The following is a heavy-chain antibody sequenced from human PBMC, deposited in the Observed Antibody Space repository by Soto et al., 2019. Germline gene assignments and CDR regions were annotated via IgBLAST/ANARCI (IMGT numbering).Heavy chain of an antibody. V-gene: IGHV4-31*03. CDR3: ARRVNYYYGMDV. CDR1: GGSISSGGYY. D-gene: IGHD6-13*01. CDR2: IYYSGST. J-gene: IGHJ6*04. Sequence: PSETLSLTCTVSGGSISSGGYYWSWIRQHPGKGLEWIGYIYYSGSTYYNPSLKSRVTISVDTSKNQFSLKLSSVTAADTAVYYCARRVNYYYGMDVWGKGTKVTVPS.